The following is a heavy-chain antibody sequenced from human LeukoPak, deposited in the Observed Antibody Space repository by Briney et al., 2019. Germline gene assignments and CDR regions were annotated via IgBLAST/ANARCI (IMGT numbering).Heavy chain of an antibody. CDR2: IFYSGST. CDR3: ARGVVTAPQTLDY. V-gene: IGHV4-59*01. CDR1: GSSISSFY. D-gene: IGHD2-21*02. Sequence: SETLSLTCTVSGSSISSFYWSWIRQPPGKGLEWIGYIFYSGSTNYNPSLKSRVTISVDTSKNQFSLKLSSVTAADTAVYYCARGVVTAPQTLDYWGQGTLVTVSS. J-gene: IGHJ4*02.